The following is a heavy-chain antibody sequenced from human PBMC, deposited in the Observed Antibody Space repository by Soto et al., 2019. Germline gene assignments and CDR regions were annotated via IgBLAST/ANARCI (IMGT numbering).Heavy chain of an antibody. CDR1: GFTFSTYA. Sequence: GGSLRLSCAASGFTFSTYAMSWVRQAPGKGLEWVSAISGSGGSTYYADSVKGRFTISRDNSKNTLYLQMNSLRAEDTAVYYCAKGDVPIALARNYFDYWGQGTLVTVSS. CDR3: AKGDVPIALARNYFDY. J-gene: IGHJ4*02. CDR2: ISGSGGST. V-gene: IGHV3-23*01. D-gene: IGHD6-19*01.